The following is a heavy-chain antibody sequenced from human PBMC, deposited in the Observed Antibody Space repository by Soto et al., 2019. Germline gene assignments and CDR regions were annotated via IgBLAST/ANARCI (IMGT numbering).Heavy chain of an antibody. CDR1: GYTFTSYG. D-gene: IGHD3-22*01. J-gene: IGHJ4*02. V-gene: IGHV1-18*04. CDR2: ISAYNGNT. CDR3: ARDKFYDSGGYYYDY. Sequence: ASVKVSCKASGYTFTSYGISWVRQAPGQGLEWMGWISAYNGNTNYAQKLQGRVTMTTDTSTSTAYMELRSLRSDDTAVYYCARDKFYDSGGYYYDYWGQGTLVTVSS.